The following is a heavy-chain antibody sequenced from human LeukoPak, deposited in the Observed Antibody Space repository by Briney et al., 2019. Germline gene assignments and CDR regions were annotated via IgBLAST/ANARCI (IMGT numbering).Heavy chain of an antibody. J-gene: IGHJ4*02. D-gene: IGHD6-13*01. Sequence: ASVKVSCKASGYTFTSYYMHWVRQAPGQGLEWMGIINPSGGSTSYAQKFQGRVTMTRDMSTSTVYMELSSLRSEDTAVYYCARDLLAGAAAGNWGQGTLVTVSS. V-gene: IGHV1-46*01. CDR2: INPSGGST. CDR1: GYTFTSYY. CDR3: ARDLLAGAAAGN.